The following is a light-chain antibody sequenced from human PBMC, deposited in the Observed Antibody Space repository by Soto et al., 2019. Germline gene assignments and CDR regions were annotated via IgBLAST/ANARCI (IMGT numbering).Light chain of an antibody. CDR1: QRVSIY. CDR2: HAS. V-gene: IGKV3-11*01. J-gene: IGKJ4*01. Sequence: EILLTQSPATLPLSPGERATLSCRARQRVSIYLAGYQQKPGQAPRLLIYHASNRATGIPARFSGSGSGTDFTLTISSLEPEDFAVYYCQQRSNWPPSLTFGGGTKVEIK. CDR3: QQRSNWPPSLT.